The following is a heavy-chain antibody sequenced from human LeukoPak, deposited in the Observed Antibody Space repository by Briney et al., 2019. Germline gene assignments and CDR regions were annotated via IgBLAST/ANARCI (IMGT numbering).Heavy chain of an antibody. CDR3: ARSTAGTTWFDY. CDR2: IYSGGST. Sequence: PGGSLRLSCAASGFTVSSNYMSWVRQAPGKGPEWVSVIYSGGSTYYADSVKGRFTISRDNSKNTLYLQMNSLRAEDTAVYYCARSTAGTTWFDYWGQGTLVTVSS. D-gene: IGHD6-13*01. CDR1: GFTVSSNY. J-gene: IGHJ4*02. V-gene: IGHV3-53*01.